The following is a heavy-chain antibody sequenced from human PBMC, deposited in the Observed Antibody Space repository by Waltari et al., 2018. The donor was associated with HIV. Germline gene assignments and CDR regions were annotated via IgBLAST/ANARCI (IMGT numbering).Heavy chain of an antibody. CDR3: AADVKLRYSGENLPYPFFFAFDI. CDR2: VVVASEYR. Sequence: QMLLLQSGTPVKQPGNSVTVSCQASGFVLSSSAIHWHRQACGQRLEWVAFVVVASEYRVVAQGRRERVSLSVDKSTETVNLELSSLRSDDTAVYYCAADVKLRYSGENLPYPFFFAFDIWGQGTTV. D-gene: IGHD3-16*02. V-gene: IGHV1-58*02. J-gene: IGHJ6*02. CDR1: GFVLSSSA.